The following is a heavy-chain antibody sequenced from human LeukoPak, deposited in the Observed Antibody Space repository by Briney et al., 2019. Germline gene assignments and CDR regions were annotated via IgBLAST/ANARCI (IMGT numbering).Heavy chain of an antibody. CDR1: GFTFSSYS. J-gene: IGHJ4*02. D-gene: IGHD3-10*01. CDR2: INSGSSAI. V-gene: IGHV3-48*02. CDR3: ARDHAASGSFYDY. Sequence: GGSLRLSCAASGFTFSSYSMNWVRQAPGKGLDWVSSINSGSSAIYYADSVKGRFTISRDNAKNSLYLQMNSLRDEDTAVYYCARDHAASGSFYDYWGQGTLVTVSS.